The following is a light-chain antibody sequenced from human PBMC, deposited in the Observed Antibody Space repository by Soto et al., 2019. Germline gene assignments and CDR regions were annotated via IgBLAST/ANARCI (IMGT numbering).Light chain of an antibody. CDR2: MAS. Sequence: DIQMTQSPSTLSTSVGDRVTITCRASQSISSWLAWYQQKPGKAPNLLIYMASSVESGVPSRFSGSGSGTEFTLTISSLQPDDFASYYCHQYYTYPWTFGQGTNVEIK. J-gene: IGKJ1*01. CDR3: HQYYTYPWT. CDR1: QSISSW. V-gene: IGKV1-5*03.